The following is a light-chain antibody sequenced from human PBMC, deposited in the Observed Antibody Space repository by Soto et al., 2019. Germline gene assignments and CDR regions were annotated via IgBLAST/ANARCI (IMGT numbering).Light chain of an antibody. Sequence: DIQMTQSPSSLSASVGARVTLTCRASQSIGVYLNWFQQRPGKAPNLLIYAASSLQSGVPSRFSGSGSGTDFTLTISSLQPEEFATYYCKKTYSTPRTFGQGTKVDIK. CDR3: KKTYSTPRT. CDR1: QSIGVY. J-gene: IGKJ1*01. V-gene: IGKV1-39*01. CDR2: AAS.